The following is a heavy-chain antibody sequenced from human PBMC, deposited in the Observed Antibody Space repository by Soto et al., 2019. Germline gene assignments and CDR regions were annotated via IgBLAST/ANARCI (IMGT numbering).Heavy chain of an antibody. CDR2: IYYSGST. CDR3: ATPYCTNGVCSFYFDY. V-gene: IGHV4-39*01. Sequence: SETLSLTCTVSGGSISSSSYYWGWIRQPPGKGLEWIGSIYYSGSTYYNPSLKSRVTISVDTSKNQFSLKLSSVTAADTAVYYCATPYCTNGVCSFYFDYWGQGTLVTVSS. D-gene: IGHD2-8*01. CDR1: GGSISSSSYY. J-gene: IGHJ4*02.